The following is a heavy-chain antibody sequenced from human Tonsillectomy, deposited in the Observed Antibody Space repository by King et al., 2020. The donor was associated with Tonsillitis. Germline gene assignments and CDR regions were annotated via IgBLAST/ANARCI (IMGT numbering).Heavy chain of an antibody. CDR2: VIGSGGST. CDR3: AKDVDVVPAAMNDYFDY. CDR1: GFTFSSYA. V-gene: IGHV3-23*04. J-gene: IGHJ4*02. D-gene: IGHD2-2*01. Sequence: VQLVESGGGLVRPGGSLRLSCAASGFTFSSYAMTWVRQAPGKGLEWVSGVIGSGGSTFYAESVKGRFTISRDNSKNMLFLQMNSLRAEDASVYYCAKDVDVVPAAMNDYFDYWGQGTLVTVSS.